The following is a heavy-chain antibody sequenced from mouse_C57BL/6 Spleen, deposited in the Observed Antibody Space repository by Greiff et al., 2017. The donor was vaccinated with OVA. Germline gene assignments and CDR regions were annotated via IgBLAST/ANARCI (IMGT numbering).Heavy chain of an antibody. Sequence: VQLQQSVAELVRPGASVKLSCTASGFNIKNTYMHWVKQRPEQGLEWIGRIDSANGNTKYAPKFQGKATITADTSSNTAYLQLSSLTSEDTAIYYCASPYYDGSSRFAYWGQGTLVTVSA. CDR3: ASPYYDGSSRFAY. V-gene: IGHV14-3*01. CDR2: IDSANGNT. CDR1: GFNIKNTY. J-gene: IGHJ3*01. D-gene: IGHD1-1*01.